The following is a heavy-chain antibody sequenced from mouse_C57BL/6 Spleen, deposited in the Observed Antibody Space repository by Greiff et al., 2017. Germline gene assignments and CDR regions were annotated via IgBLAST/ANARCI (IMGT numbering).Heavy chain of an antibody. J-gene: IGHJ3*01. V-gene: IGHV1-82*01. D-gene: IGHD1-1*01. CDR2: IHPGDGVT. CDR3: ARDYGSSPWFAY. Sequence: QVQLQQSGPELVKPGASVKISCKASGYAFSSSWMNWVKQRPGKGLEWIGRIHPGDGVTNYNGKFKGKATLTADKSSSTAYMQLSSLTSEDSAVYFCARDYGSSPWFAYWGQGTLVTVSA. CDR1: GYAFSSSW.